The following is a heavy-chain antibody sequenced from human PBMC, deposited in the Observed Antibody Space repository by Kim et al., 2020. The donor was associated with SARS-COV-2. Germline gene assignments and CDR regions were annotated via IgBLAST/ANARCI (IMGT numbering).Heavy chain of an antibody. Sequence: SVKGRFTMSRDNAKSSLSLQMNSLRAEDTAVYYCARSLYCSSTSCFYGMDVWGQGTTVTVSS. CDR3: ARSLYCSSTSCFYGMDV. V-gene: IGHV3-48*03. J-gene: IGHJ6*02. D-gene: IGHD2-2*01.